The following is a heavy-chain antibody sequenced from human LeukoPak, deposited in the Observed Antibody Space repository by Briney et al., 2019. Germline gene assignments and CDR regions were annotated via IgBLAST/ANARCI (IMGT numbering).Heavy chain of an antibody. D-gene: IGHD1-26*01. CDR1: GYTFTSYD. V-gene: IGHV1-2*06. Sequence: ASVKVSCKASGYTFTSYDINWVRQATGQGLEWMGRINPNSGGTNYAQKFQGRVTMTRDTSISTAYMELSRLRSDDTAVYYCARCNSGSYYFPDYWGQGTLVTVSS. J-gene: IGHJ4*02. CDR3: ARCNSGSYYFPDY. CDR2: INPNSGGT.